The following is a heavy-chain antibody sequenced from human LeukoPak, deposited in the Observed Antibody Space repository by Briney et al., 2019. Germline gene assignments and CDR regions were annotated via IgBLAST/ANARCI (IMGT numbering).Heavy chain of an antibody. CDR1: GYTFTSYY. V-gene: IGHV1-46*01. J-gene: IGHJ6*03. D-gene: IGHD3-10*01. CDR3: ARGSGHYYGSGSYYNAHYYMDV. CDR2: INPSGGST. Sequence: ASVKVSCKASGYTFTSYYMHWVRQAPGQGLEWMGIINPSGGSTSYAQKFQGRVTMTRDMSTSTVYMELSSLRSEDTAVYYCARGSGHYYGSGSYYNAHYYMDVWGKGTTVTISS.